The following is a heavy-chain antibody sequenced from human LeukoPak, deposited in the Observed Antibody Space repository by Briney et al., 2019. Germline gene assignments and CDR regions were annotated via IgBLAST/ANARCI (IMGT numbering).Heavy chain of an antibody. CDR1: GGSISSGGYS. CDR2: IYHSGST. D-gene: IGHD5-18*01. J-gene: IGHJ5*02. CDR3: ARALGYSYGINWFDP. V-gene: IGHV4-30-2*01. Sequence: PSETLSLTCAVSGGSISSGGYSWSWIRQPPGKGLEWLGYIYHSGSTYYNPSLKSRVTISVDRSKNQFSLKLSSVTAADTAVYYCARALGYSYGINWFDPWGQGTLVTVSS.